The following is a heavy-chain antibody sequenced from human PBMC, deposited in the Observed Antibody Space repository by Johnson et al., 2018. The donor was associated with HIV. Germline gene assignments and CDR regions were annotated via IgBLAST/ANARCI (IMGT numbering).Heavy chain of an antibody. Sequence: VQLVESGGGVVQPGRSLRLSCAASGFFFSNYAMHWVRQAPGKGLEWVAVIWYDGSNKYSADSMKGRFTISRDNSKNTLYLQMNSLRAEDTALYYCAKGGIATRFFDIWGQGTMVTVSS. CDR2: IWYDGSNK. V-gene: IGHV3-30*18. D-gene: IGHD6-6*01. CDR3: AKGGIATRFFDI. J-gene: IGHJ3*02. CDR1: GFFFSNYA.